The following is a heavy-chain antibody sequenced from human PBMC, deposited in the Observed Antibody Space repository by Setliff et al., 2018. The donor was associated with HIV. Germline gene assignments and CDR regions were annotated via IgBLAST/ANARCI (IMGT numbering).Heavy chain of an antibody. D-gene: IGHD2-2*01. J-gene: IGHJ4*02. CDR2: INWNSATI. V-gene: IGHV3-9*01. Sequence: PGGSLRLSCVASGFTFDDYAIHWVRQAPGKGLVWVSGINWNSATIYYADSVKGRFTISRDNAKNSLYLQMNSLRAEDTAVYYCARVGQGSYCSSTSCLDYWGQGTLVTVSS. CDR1: GFTFDDYA. CDR3: ARVGQGSYCSSTSCLDY.